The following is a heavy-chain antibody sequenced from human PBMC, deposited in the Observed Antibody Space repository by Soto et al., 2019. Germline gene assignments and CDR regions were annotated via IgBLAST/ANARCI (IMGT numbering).Heavy chain of an antibody. J-gene: IGHJ4*02. Sequence: EVQLLESGGGLVQPGGCLRLSCAASGFTFSSYAMSWVRQAPGKGLEWVSAISGSGGSTYYADSVKGRFTISRDNSKNTLYLQMNSLRAEDTAVYYCAKFPLTTYFWSGLCRYWGLGTLVTVSS. D-gene: IGHD3-3*01. V-gene: IGHV3-23*01. CDR2: ISGSGGST. CDR3: AKFPLTTYFWSGLCRY. CDR1: GFTFSSYA.